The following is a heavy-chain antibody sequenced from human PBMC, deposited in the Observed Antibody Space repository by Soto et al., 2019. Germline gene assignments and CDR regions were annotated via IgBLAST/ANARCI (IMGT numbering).Heavy chain of an antibody. Sequence: GGSLRLSCSGSGFTFSSYAMHWVRQAPGKGLEYASAISSNGGSTYYADSVKGRFTISRDNSKKTLYLQMTSLRVEDTAVCYCVEGKYSRSGLLVWFDPWGHGTVVTVSS. D-gene: IGHD3-10*01. CDR1: GFTFSSYA. CDR2: ISSNGGST. CDR3: VEGKYSRSGLLVWFDP. V-gene: IGHV3-64D*06. J-gene: IGHJ5*02.